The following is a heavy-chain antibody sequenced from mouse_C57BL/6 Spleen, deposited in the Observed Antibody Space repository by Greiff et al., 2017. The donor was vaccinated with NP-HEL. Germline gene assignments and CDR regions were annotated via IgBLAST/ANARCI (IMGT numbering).Heavy chain of an antibody. CDR3: ARPKDYYGSSHYFDY. J-gene: IGHJ2*01. CDR1: GFTFSSYG. Sequence: EVQVVESGGDLVKPGGSLKLSCAASGFTFSSYGMSWVRQTPDKRLEWVATISSGGSYTYYPDSVKGRFTISRDNAKNTLYLQMSSLKSEDTAMYYCARPKDYYGSSHYFDYWGQGTTLTVSS. V-gene: IGHV5-6*01. D-gene: IGHD1-1*01. CDR2: ISSGGSYT.